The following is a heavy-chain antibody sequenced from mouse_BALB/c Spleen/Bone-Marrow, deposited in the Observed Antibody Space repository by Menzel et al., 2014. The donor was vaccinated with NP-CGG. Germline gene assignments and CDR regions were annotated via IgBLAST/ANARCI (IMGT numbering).Heavy chain of an antibody. V-gene: IGHV1-54*01. CDR3: ARIYYGNYY. J-gene: IGHJ2*01. CDR2: INPGSGCT. Sequence: QVQLQHPGAELVRPGTSVKVSCKASGYAFTNYLIEWVKQRPGQGLEWIGVINPGSGCTNYYEKFKGKATLTADKSSSTAYMQLSSLTSDDSAVYFCARIYYGNYYWGQGTTLTVSS. D-gene: IGHD2-1*01. CDR1: GYAFTNYL.